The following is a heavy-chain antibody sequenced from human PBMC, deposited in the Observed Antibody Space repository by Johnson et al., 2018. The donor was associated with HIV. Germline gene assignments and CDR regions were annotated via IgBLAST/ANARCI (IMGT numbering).Heavy chain of an antibody. J-gene: IGHJ3*02. Sequence: QVQLVESGGGVVQPGRSLRLSCAASGFTFSHYAMHWVRQAPGKGLEWVNVISYDGSNKYYADSVKGRFTISRDNSKNTLYLQMNSLRAEDTAVYYCAKEEGWDSREGAFDIWGKGQWTPSRQ. CDR3: AKEEGWDSREGAFDI. D-gene: IGHD6-13*01. CDR1: GFTFSHYA. V-gene: IGHV3-30-3*01. CDR2: ISYDGSNK.